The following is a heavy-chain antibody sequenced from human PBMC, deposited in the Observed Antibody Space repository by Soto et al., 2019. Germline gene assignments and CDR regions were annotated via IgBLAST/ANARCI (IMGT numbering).Heavy chain of an antibody. CDR1: GGTFSSYA. Sequence: QVQLVQSGAEVKKPGSSVKVSCKASGGTFSSYAISWVRQAPGRGLEWMGGIIPIFGTANYAQKFQGRVTITADESTSTAYMELSSLRSEDTAVYYCARELPNSSGWYRPFDYWGQGTLVTVSS. CDR3: ARELPNSSGWYRPFDY. D-gene: IGHD6-19*01. J-gene: IGHJ4*02. V-gene: IGHV1-69*01. CDR2: IIPIFGTA.